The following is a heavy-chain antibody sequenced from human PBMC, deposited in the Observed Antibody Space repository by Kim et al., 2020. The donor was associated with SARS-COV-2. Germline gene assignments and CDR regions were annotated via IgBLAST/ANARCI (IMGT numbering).Heavy chain of an antibody. Sequence: SETLSLTCAVYGGSFSGYYWSWIRQPPGKGLEWMGEINHSGSTNYNPSLKSRVTISVDTSKNQFSLKLSSVTAADTAVYYCARVKQWLVTRSSSGMDVWGQGTTVTVSS. V-gene: IGHV4-34*01. CDR2: INHSGST. CDR1: GGSFSGYY. J-gene: IGHJ6*02. CDR3: ARVKQWLVTRSSSGMDV. D-gene: IGHD6-19*01.